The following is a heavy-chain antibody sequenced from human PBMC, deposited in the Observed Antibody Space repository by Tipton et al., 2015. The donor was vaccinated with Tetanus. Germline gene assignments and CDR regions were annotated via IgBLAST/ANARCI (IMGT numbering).Heavy chain of an antibody. CDR3: ARDQGGGRVVLLTCFDP. Sequence: TLSLTCTVSGGSISSGGFFWNWLRQSPGKGLEWIGYVYYSGDTYYNPSFKSRVTISVDKSKNQFSLDLYSVTAADTAVYYCARDQGGGRVVLLTCFDPWGQGTLVTVSS. V-gene: IGHV4-31*03. D-gene: IGHD6-6*01. J-gene: IGHJ5*02. CDR1: GGSISSGGFF. CDR2: VYYSGDT.